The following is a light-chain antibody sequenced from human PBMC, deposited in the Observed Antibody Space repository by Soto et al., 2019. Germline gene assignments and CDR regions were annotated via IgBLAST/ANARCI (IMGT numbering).Light chain of an antibody. V-gene: IGKV1-39*01. CDR2: LSS. Sequence: GDRINVTCRASQKINNFLNWYQQKPGKAPKLLIFLSSTLETGVPARFGGSGSGTDFTLTISNLQPEDSVTYYCQQSLSNPRTFGGGTRVDIQ. J-gene: IGKJ4*01. CDR3: QQSLSNPRT. CDR1: QKINNF.